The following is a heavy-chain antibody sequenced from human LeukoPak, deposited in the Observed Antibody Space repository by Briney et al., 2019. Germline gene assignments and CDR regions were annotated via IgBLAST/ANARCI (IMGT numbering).Heavy chain of an antibody. CDR3: ARPYYYDSSGYPSYFDY. V-gene: IGHV3-23*01. D-gene: IGHD3-22*01. Sequence: GGSLRLSCAAPGFTFSSYAMSWVRQAPGKGLEWVSAISGSGGSTYYAAAVKGRFTISRDNSKNTLYLQMNSLRAEDTAVYYCARPYYYDSSGYPSYFDYWGQGTLVTVSS. CDR2: ISGSGGST. CDR1: GFTFSSYA. J-gene: IGHJ4*02.